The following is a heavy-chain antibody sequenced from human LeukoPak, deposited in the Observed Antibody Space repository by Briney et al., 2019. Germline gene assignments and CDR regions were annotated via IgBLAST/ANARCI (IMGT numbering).Heavy chain of an antibody. CDR1: GFTFSSYG. D-gene: IGHD3-22*01. V-gene: IGHV3-9*01. CDR2: ISWNSGSI. J-gene: IGHJ4*02. CDR3: AKADYYYDSSGYNLFDY. Sequence: PGRSLRLFCAASGFTFSSYGMHWVRQAPGKGLEWVSGISWNSGSIGYADSVKGRFTISRDNAKNSLYLQMNSLRAEDTALYYCAKADYYYDSSGYNLFDYWGQGTLVTVSS.